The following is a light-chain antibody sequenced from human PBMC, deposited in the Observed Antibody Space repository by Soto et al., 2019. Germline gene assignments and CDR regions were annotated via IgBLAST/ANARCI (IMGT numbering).Light chain of an antibody. CDR3: SSYTSASTLLYL. Sequence: QSVLTQPASVSGSPGQSITISCTGTSSDVGGYNYVSWYQQHPGIAPKLLIYGVTNRPSGVSTRFSGSKSGNTASLTISGLQAEVEADYHCSSYTSASTLLYLFGTGTKLTVL. CDR2: GVT. V-gene: IGLV2-14*01. CDR1: SSDVGGYNY. J-gene: IGLJ1*01.